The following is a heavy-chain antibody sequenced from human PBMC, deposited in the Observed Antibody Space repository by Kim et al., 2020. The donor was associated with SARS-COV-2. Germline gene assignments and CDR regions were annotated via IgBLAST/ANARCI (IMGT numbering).Heavy chain of an antibody. V-gene: IGHV5-51*01. J-gene: IGHJ5*02. CDR3: ARPHGLGRWFDP. Sequence: YSPSFQGQVTSSADKSISTAYLQWSSRKASDTAMYYCARPHGLGRWFDPWGQGTLVTVSS. D-gene: IGHD1-26*01.